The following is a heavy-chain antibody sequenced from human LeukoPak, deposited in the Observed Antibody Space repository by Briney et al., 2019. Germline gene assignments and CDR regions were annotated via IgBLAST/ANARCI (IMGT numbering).Heavy chain of an antibody. V-gene: IGHV4-34*01. CDR1: GESFSGYY. Sequence: KTSETLSLTCAVYGESFSGYYWSWIRQPPGKGLEWIGEINHSGSTNYNPSLKSRVTISVDTSKNQFSLKLSSVTAADTAVYYCARGKRPTSPGEQWRRTRYYYYMDVWGKGTTVTVSS. CDR2: INHSGST. J-gene: IGHJ6*03. D-gene: IGHD6-19*01. CDR3: ARGKRPTSPGEQWRRTRYYYYMDV.